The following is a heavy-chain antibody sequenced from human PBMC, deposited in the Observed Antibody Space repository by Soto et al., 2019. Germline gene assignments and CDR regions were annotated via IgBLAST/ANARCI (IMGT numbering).Heavy chain of an antibody. CDR1: GFTFSSYA. D-gene: IGHD4-17*01. CDR3: AKDPLSYYGDYSVLDY. V-gene: IGHV3-23*01. Sequence: GGSLRLSCAASGFTFSSYAMSWVRQAPGKGLEWVSAISGSGGSTYYADSVKGRFTISRDNSKNTLYLQMNSLRAEDTAVYYCAKDPLSYYGDYSVLDYWGQGTLVTVSS. CDR2: ISGSGGST. J-gene: IGHJ4*02.